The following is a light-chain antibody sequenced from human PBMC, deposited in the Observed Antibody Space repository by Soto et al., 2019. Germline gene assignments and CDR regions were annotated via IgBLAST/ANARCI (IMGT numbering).Light chain of an antibody. V-gene: IGLV4-69*01. CDR2: LNSDGSH. CDR3: QTWVTGIWV. CDR1: SGHSSYA. Sequence: QLVLTQSPSASASLGASVKLTCTLSSGHSSYAIAWHQQQPEKGPRYLMKLNSDGSHSKGDGIPDRFSGSSSGAERYLTISSLQSEDEADNYSQTWVTGIWVFGGGTKVTVL. J-gene: IGLJ3*02.